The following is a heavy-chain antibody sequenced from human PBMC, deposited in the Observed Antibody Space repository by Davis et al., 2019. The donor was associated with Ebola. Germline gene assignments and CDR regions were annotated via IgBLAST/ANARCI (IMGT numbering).Heavy chain of an antibody. D-gene: IGHD4-17*01. CDR2: INSDGSST. CDR3: ARHVNGDFWYFDL. V-gene: IGHV3-74*01. CDR1: GFTFSSYW. J-gene: IGHJ2*01. Sequence: HTGGSLRLSCAASGFTFSSYWMHWVRQAPGKGLVWVSRINSDGSSTSYADSVKGRFTISRDNAKNTLYLQMNSLRAEDTAVYYCARHVNGDFWYFDLWGRGTRVTVSS.